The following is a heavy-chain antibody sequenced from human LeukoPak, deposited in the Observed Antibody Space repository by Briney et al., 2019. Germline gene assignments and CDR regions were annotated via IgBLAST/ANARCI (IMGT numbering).Heavy chain of an antibody. J-gene: IGHJ3*02. CDR2: IYSGGST. D-gene: IGHD2-15*01. V-gene: IGHV3-66*01. CDR3: AREQVASDAFDI. CDR1: GFTVSSNY. Sequence: GGSLRLSCAASGFTVSSNYMSWVRQAPGKGLEWVSVIYSGGSTYYADSVKGRFTISRDDSKNTLYLQMNSLRAEDTAVYYCAREQVASDAFDIWGQGTMVTVSS.